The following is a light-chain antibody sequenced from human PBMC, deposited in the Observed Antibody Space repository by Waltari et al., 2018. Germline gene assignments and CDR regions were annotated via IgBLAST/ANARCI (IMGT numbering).Light chain of an antibody. CDR2: GAM. CDR1: HSVSSRY. V-gene: IGKV3-20*01. J-gene: IGKJ1*01. Sequence: ENVLTQSPSTLSLSPGDRVTLSCRASHSVSSRYLAWYQQKPGQAPRLLIYGAMNRATGIPDRFSGSGLATDFTFTISRLEPEDSAVYYCQQYGSTPWTFGQGTKVEIK. CDR3: QQYGSTPWT.